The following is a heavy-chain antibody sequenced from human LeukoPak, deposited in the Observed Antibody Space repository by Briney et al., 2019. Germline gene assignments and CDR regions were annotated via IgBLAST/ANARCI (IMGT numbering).Heavy chain of an antibody. Sequence: ASVKVSCKASGYTFTSYDINWVRKATAQGLEWMGWMKPNSGNTGYAQKFQGRGTMTRNTSISTAYMGLSSLRSEDTAVYYCARAGYSMLRGVLYIYYFDYWGQGTLVTVSS. V-gene: IGHV1-8*01. D-gene: IGHD3-10*01. CDR3: ARAGYSMLRGVLYIYYFDY. CDR1: GYTFTSYD. CDR2: MKPNSGNT. J-gene: IGHJ4*02.